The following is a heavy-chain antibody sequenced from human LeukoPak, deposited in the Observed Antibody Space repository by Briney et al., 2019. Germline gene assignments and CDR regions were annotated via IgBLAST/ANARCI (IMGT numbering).Heavy chain of an antibody. Sequence: QPGGSLRLSCAASGFTFSSYAMSWVRQAPGKGLEWVSAISGSGGSTYYADSVKGRFTISRDNSKNTLYLQMNSLRAEDTAVYYCAKDPTYDSSGSGHFDYWGQGTLVTVS. J-gene: IGHJ4*02. CDR2: ISGSGGST. D-gene: IGHD3-22*01. CDR1: GFTFSSYA. CDR3: AKDPTYDSSGSGHFDY. V-gene: IGHV3-23*01.